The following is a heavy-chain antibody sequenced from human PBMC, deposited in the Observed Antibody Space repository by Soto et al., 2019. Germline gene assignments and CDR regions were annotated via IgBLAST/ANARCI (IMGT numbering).Heavy chain of an antibody. CDR1: GGSFDDFY. Sequence: VHLQQWGAGLLRPSETLSLTCAFYGGSFDDFYWSWVRQSPGKGLEWIGEISHDGGTNYSPSLASRISISADTSKNQCSLPLKSVTAADTGLYYCARGQLVWYGDLTPYYRHMDVCGQGTTVTVSS. CDR3: ARGQLVWYGDLTPYYRHMDV. J-gene: IGHJ6*02. CDR2: ISHDGGT. D-gene: IGHD4-17*01. V-gene: IGHV4-34*02.